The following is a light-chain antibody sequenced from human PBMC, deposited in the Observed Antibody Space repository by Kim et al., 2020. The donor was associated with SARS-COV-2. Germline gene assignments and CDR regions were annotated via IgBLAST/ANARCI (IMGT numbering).Light chain of an antibody. J-gene: IGLJ2*01. CDR3: QAWDSRSYVV. CDR1: KLGDKY. Sequence: SYELTQQPSVSVSPGQTASITCSGDKLGDKYAYWYQQKPGQSPVVVIYQDNKRPSGIPERFSGSNSGNTATLTISGTQAMDEADYYCQAWDSRSYVVFGGGTQLTVL. CDR2: QDN. V-gene: IGLV3-1*01.